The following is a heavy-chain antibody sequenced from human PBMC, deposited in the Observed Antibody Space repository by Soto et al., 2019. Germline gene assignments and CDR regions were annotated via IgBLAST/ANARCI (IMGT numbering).Heavy chain of an antibody. CDR2: INHSGST. CDR1: GGSFSGYY. D-gene: IGHD2-21*02. CDR3: ARVVTATTPIPPYYYYGMDV. J-gene: IGHJ6*02. V-gene: IGHV4-34*01. Sequence: SETLSLTCAVYGGSFSGYYWSWIRQPPGKGLEWIGEINHSGSTNYNPSLKSRVTISVDTSKNQFSLKLSSVTAADTAVYYCARVVTATTPIPPYYYYGMDVWGQWSTGTVSS.